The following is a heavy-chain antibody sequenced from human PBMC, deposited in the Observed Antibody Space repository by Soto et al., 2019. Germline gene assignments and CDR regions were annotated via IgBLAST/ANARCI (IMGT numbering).Heavy chain of an antibody. V-gene: IGHV3-23*01. CDR2: ISRTGDSA. CDR3: AKGPDGSGYYHNWFDS. CDR1: GFTFSDYW. J-gene: IGHJ5*01. Sequence: LRLSCAASGFTFSDYWMSWVRQAPGKGLEWVSSISRTGDSAYYADSVKGRFAISRDRSKNRLSLQMNSLRVEDTAVYYCAKGPDGSGYYHNWFDSWGQGTLVTVSS. D-gene: IGHD3-22*01.